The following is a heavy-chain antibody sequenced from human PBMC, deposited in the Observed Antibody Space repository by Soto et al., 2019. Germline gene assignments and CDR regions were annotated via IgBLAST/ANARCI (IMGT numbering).Heavy chain of an antibody. CDR2: ISGSGGST. CDR1: GFTFSSYA. D-gene: IGHD6-13*01. CDR3: ATDESQALLIAAAVPYYYYYGMDV. V-gene: IGHV3-23*01. Sequence: PGGSLRLSCAASGFTFSSYAMSWVRQAPGQGLEWVSAISGSGGSTYYADSVKGRFTISRDNSKNTLYLQMNSLRAEDTAVYYCATDESQALLIAAAVPYYYYYGMDVWGQGTTVTVSS. J-gene: IGHJ6*02.